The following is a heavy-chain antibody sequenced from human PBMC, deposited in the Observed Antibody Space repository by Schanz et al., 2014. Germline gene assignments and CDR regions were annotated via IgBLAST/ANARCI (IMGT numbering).Heavy chain of an antibody. Sequence: QVQLVQSAPEVKKPGASVKVSCKVSGYSLNELSMHWVRQAPGQGLEWMGRIIPILDKTNYAQKFQGRVTMTADKSTSTVYMEVSGLRSEDTAVYYCAKVDRTRYYAMDVWGQGTTVTVSS. J-gene: IGHJ6*02. CDR2: IIPILDKT. V-gene: IGHV1-69*09. CDR3: AKVDRTRYYAMDV. CDR1: GYSLNELS. D-gene: IGHD3-9*01.